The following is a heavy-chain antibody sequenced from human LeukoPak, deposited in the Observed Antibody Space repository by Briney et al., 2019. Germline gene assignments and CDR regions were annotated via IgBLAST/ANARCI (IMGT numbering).Heavy chain of an antibody. Sequence: GGSLRLSCAAAGFTFSGYSMKWVRQAPGKGLEWVSSISSSSTYIYYADSVKGRFTISRDNAKNSLYLQMNSLRAEDTAVYYCARDSVSGSYFDYWGQGTLVTVSS. CDR1: GFTFSGYS. J-gene: IGHJ4*02. D-gene: IGHD1-26*01. CDR3: ARDSVSGSYFDY. CDR2: ISSSSTYI. V-gene: IGHV3-21*01.